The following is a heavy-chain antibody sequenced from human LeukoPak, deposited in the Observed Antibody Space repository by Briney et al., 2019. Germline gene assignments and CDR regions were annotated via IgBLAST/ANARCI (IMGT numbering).Heavy chain of an antibody. CDR2: INHSGST. CDR1: GGSFSGYY. D-gene: IGHD5-18*01. Sequence: PSETLSLTCAVYGGSFSGYYWSWIRQPPGKGLEWIGEINHSGSTNYNPSLKSRVTISVDTSKNQFSLKLSSVTAADTAVYYCARHTTMVHFDYWGQGTLVTVSS. J-gene: IGHJ4*02. V-gene: IGHV4-34*01. CDR3: ARHTTMVHFDY.